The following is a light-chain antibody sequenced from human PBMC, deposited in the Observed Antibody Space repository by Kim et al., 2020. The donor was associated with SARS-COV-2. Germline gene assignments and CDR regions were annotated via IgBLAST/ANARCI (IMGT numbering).Light chain of an antibody. CDR2: YDS. J-gene: IGLJ3*02. Sequence: APGKTDRITCGGTNIGSKGVHWYQQKPGLAPVLVIYYDSDRPSGIPERFSGSNSGNTATLTISRVEAGDEADYYCQVWDSSSDHRVFGGGTKLTVL. V-gene: IGLV3-21*04. CDR1: NIGSKG. CDR3: QVWDSSSDHRV.